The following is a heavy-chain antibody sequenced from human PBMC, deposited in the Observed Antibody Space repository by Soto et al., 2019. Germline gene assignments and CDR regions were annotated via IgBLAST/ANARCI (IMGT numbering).Heavy chain of an antibody. V-gene: IGHV4-59*01. CDR1: GGSISSYF. D-gene: IGHD1-1*01. Sequence: PSETLSLTCTVSGGSISSYFWNWIRQPPGKGLEWIGYMYYSGSTNYNPSLKSRVTMSVDTSKNQFSLKLSSVTAADTAVYYCARDRTQNWFDPWGQGTLVTVSS. CDR2: MYYSGST. CDR3: ARDRTQNWFDP. J-gene: IGHJ5*02.